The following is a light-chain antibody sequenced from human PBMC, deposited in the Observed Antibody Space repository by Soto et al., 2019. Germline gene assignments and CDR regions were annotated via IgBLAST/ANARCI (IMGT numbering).Light chain of an antibody. Sequence: EIVLTQSPGTLSLSPGERATLSCRASQSLSSSYLAWYQQKPGQAPRLLIYGASSRATGIPDRFSGSGSGTDFTLTISRLEPEDFAVYYCHQYGSSPSTFGQGTKVEIK. CDR3: HQYGSSPST. V-gene: IGKV3-20*01. CDR1: QSLSSSY. CDR2: GAS. J-gene: IGKJ1*01.